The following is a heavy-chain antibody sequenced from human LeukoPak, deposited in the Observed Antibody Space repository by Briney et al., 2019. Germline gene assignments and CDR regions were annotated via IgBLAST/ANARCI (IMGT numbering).Heavy chain of an antibody. D-gene: IGHD4-17*01. Sequence: GGSLRLSCAASGFTVSANYMSWVRQAPGKGLEWGSVIYSGGGTYYADSVKGRFTLSRDNSKNTLYLQMNSLRAEDTAVYYCARGGVYGDYARRYFDSWGQGTLVTVS. J-gene: IGHJ4*02. V-gene: IGHV3-53*01. CDR3: ARGGVYGDYARRYFDS. CDR2: IYSGGGT. CDR1: GFTVSANY.